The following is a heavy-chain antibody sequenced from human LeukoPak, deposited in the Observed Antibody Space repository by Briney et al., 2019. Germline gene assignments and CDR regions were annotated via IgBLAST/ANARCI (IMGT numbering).Heavy chain of an antibody. V-gene: IGHV3-21*01. Sequence: GGSLRLSCAASGFTFSSYSMNWVRQAPGKGLEWVSSISSSSSYIYYADSVKGRFTISRDNSKNTLYLQMNSLRAEDTAVYYCARDPSTGTLDYWGQGTLVTVSS. D-gene: IGHD6-13*01. CDR2: ISSSSSYI. J-gene: IGHJ4*02. CDR1: GFTFSSYS. CDR3: ARDPSTGTLDY.